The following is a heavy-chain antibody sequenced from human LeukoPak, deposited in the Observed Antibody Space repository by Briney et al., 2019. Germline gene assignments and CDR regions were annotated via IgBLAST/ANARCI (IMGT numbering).Heavy chain of an antibody. CDR1: GGSISSQNW. V-gene: IGHV4-4*02. Sequence: SGTLSLTCAVSGGSISSQNWWTWVGQPPGEGPEWIGEIFHTETTNYNPSLKSRVTISLDKSKNQFSLKLSSVTAADTAIYYCARHVYPYENSPEGERAFDIWGQGTMVTVSS. D-gene: IGHD3-22*01. CDR3: ARHVYPYENSPEGERAFDI. J-gene: IGHJ3*02. CDR2: IFHTETT.